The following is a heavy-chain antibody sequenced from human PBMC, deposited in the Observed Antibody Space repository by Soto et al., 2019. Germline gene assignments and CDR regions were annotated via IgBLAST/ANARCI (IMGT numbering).Heavy chain of an antibody. J-gene: IGHJ5*02. CDR3: ARRRGEWVSSALYNWFEP. V-gene: IGHV3-11*06. CDR1: GFTFNDFY. CDR2: ISGRTNYT. Sequence: GSLRVSCTASGFTFNDFYMTWIRQAPGKGLEWISHISGRTNYTKYTDSVKGRFSISRDNAKNSLYLQMDSLRVEDTAIYYCARRRGEWVSSALYNWFEPWGQGTLVTVSS. D-gene: IGHD3-10*01.